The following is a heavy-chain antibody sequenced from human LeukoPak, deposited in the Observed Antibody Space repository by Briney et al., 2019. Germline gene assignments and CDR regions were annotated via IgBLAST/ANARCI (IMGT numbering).Heavy chain of an antibody. CDR3: AKDRGRYYDSSGYYWGYYFDS. V-gene: IGHV3-30*18. D-gene: IGHD3-22*01. CDR1: GFTFSSYG. J-gene: IGHJ4*02. Sequence: GGSLRLSCAASGFTFSSYGMHWVRQAPGKGLEWVAVISYDGSNKYYADSVKGRFTISRDNSKNTLYLQMSSLRAEDTAVYYCAKDRGRYYDSSGYYWGYYFDSWGQGILVTVST. CDR2: ISYDGSNK.